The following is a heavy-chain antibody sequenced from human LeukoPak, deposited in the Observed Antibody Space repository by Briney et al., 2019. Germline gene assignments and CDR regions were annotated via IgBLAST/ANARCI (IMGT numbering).Heavy chain of an antibody. Sequence: SETLSLTCTVSGGSISNHYWSWIRQPPGKGLEWIGFIYYSGITRDNPSLKSRVTISVDTSKNQFSLKLSSVTAADTAVYYCARVFGYYNYFDYWGQGTLVTVSS. D-gene: IGHD3-3*01. CDR1: GGSISNHY. CDR3: ARVFGYYNYFDY. V-gene: IGHV4-59*11. CDR2: IYYSGIT. J-gene: IGHJ4*02.